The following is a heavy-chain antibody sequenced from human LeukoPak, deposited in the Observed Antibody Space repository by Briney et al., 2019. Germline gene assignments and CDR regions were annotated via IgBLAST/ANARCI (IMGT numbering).Heavy chain of an antibody. V-gene: IGHV3-48*03. CDR1: GSSFVVFE. Sequence: GSLRLSCPASGSSFVVFEMHWVRQAPGKGLEWIADISGSDTTTYYADSVKGRFTISRDNAKNSLYLQMNSLRAEDKAVYYCTTLTVASKLDYWGQGTLVTVSS. CDR3: TTLTVASKLDY. CDR2: ISGSDTTT. J-gene: IGHJ4*02. D-gene: IGHD6-19*01.